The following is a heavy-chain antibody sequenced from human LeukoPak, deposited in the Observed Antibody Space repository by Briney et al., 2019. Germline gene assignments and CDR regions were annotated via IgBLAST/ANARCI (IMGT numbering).Heavy chain of an antibody. CDR2: IYYSGST. D-gene: IGHD2/OR15-2a*01. Sequence: SETLSLTCTVSGGSISSSSYYWGWIRQPPGKGLEWIGSIYYSGSTNYNPSLKSRVTISVDTSKNQFSLKLSSVTAADTAVYYCARVTLLLAWYYYMDVWGKGTTVTVSS. CDR3: ARVTLLLAWYYYMDV. CDR1: GGSISSSSYY. V-gene: IGHV4-39*07. J-gene: IGHJ6*03.